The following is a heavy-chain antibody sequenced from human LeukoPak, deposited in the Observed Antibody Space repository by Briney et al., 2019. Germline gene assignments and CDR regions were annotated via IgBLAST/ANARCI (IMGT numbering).Heavy chain of an antibody. CDR2: INPSGGST. D-gene: IGHD3-10*01. Sequence: ASVKVSCKASGYTFTSYYMHWVRQAPGQGLEWMGIINPSGGSTSYAQKFQGRVTMTRDMSTSTVYMELSSLRSEDTAVYYCARAAIYGSGSYYRARNYYYYMDVWGKGTTVTISS. J-gene: IGHJ6*03. CDR3: ARAAIYGSGSYYRARNYYYYMDV. V-gene: IGHV1-46*01. CDR1: GYTFTSYY.